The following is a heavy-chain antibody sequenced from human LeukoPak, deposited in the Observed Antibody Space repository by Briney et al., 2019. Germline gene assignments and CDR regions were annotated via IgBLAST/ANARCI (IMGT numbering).Heavy chain of an antibody. CDR3: ARDRLTYYYGSGSYYLNY. D-gene: IGHD3-10*01. J-gene: IGHJ4*02. Sequence: SVKVSCKASGGTFSSYAISWVRQAPGQGLEWMGGIIPIFGTANYAPKFQGRVTITTDESTSTAYMELSSLRSEDTAVYYCARDRLTYYYGSGSYYLNYWGQGTLVS. CDR1: GGTFSSYA. CDR2: IIPIFGTA. V-gene: IGHV1-69*05.